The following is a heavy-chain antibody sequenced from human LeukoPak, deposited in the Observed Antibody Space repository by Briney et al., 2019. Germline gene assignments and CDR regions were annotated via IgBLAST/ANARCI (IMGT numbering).Heavy chain of an antibody. J-gene: IGHJ4*02. V-gene: IGHV4-30-4*08. CDR1: GGSISSGDYY. Sequence: SETLSLTCTVSGGSISSGDYYWSWIRQPPGKGLEWIGYIYYSGSTYYNPSLKSRVTISVDTSKNQFSLKLSSVTAADTAVYYCASRPYCSSTSCPFDYWGQGTLVTVSS. CDR2: IYYSGST. D-gene: IGHD2-2*01. CDR3: ASRPYCSSTSCPFDY.